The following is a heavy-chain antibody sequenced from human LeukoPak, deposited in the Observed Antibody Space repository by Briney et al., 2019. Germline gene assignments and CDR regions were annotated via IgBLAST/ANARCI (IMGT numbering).Heavy chain of an antibody. CDR2: ISGSGSTK. Sequence: GGSLRLSCAASGFVFSNYYMDWIRQAPGKGLEWISYISGSGSTKYYADSVKGRFTISRDNARDPLFLQMDSLTADDTAVYYCARGLQENDWFDPWGQGTLVTVSS. J-gene: IGHJ5*02. CDR3: ARGLQENDWFDP. D-gene: IGHD1-1*01. CDR1: GFVFSNYY. V-gene: IGHV3-11*01.